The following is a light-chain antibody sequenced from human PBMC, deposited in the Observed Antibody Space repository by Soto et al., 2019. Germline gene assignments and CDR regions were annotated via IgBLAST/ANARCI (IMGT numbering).Light chain of an antibody. Sequence: DIQMTQSPSSLSASVGDGVTITCQASQDITSHLNWYQHKPGKAPKLLIYNVCILEAGVPLRFSGSRSGTDFTLTISSLQPEDVATYYCQHCDYLPIFGPGTTVDFK. J-gene: IGKJ3*01. CDR1: QDITSH. V-gene: IGKV1-33*01. CDR2: NVC. CDR3: QHCDYLPI.